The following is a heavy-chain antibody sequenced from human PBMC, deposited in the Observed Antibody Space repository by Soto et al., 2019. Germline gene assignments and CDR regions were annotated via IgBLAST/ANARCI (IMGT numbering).Heavy chain of an antibody. Sequence: QVQLQESGPGVLKPSETLSLTCTVSGGSITSSYWSWIRQPPGKGLEWIAYVYYSGTTNYNPSLESRATILIDASKNQFSLRLTSVTAADTAVYYCARSVMHQWLVHDAFDIWGQGTLVTVSS. CDR1: GGSITSSY. D-gene: IGHD6-19*01. J-gene: IGHJ3*02. CDR2: VYYSGTT. CDR3: ARSVMHQWLVHDAFDI. V-gene: IGHV4-59*01.